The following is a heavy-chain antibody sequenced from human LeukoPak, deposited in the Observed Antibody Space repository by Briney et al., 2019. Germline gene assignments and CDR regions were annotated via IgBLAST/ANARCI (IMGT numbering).Heavy chain of an antibody. D-gene: IGHD3-10*01. CDR2: IYYIGST. V-gene: IGHV4-59*01. Sequence: PSETLSLTCTVSGGSISNYYWSWIRQPPGKGQEWIGFIYYIGSTKYNPSLKSRVTISVDTSKNQFSLKLSSVAAADTAVYYCARTSYYGSGSYSNDYWGQGTLVTVSS. J-gene: IGHJ4*02. CDR1: GGSISNYY. CDR3: ARTSYYGSGSYSNDY.